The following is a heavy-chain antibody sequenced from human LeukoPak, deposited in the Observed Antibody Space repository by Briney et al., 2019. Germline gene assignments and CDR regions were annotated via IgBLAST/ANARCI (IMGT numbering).Heavy chain of an antibody. CDR3: ARVGIVVVPAAKASWFDP. CDR2: INHSGST. D-gene: IGHD2-2*01. CDR1: GGSFSGYY. Sequence: PSETLSLTCAVYGGSFSGYYWSWIRQPPGKGLEWIGEINHSGSTNYNPSLKSRVTISVDTPKNQFSLKLSSVTAADTAVYYCARVGIVVVPAAKASWFDPWGQGTLVTVSS. V-gene: IGHV4-34*01. J-gene: IGHJ5*02.